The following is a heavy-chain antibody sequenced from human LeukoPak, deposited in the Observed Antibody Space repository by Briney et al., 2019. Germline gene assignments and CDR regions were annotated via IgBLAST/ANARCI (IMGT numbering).Heavy chain of an antibody. CDR3: ARKTVVGSFLDH. D-gene: IGHD4-23*01. CDR1: GFTFSVLL. V-gene: IGHV3-7*01. CDR2: IKQGKSDI. J-gene: IGHJ4*02. Sequence: GGSLRLSCAASGFTFSVLLKSDARDPPGRSLEYLANIKQGKSDIYYLPSVKSRLTISRDNAQNLLDLQMNSLCADGTALLCCARKTVVGSFLDHWRQGNAVSVS.